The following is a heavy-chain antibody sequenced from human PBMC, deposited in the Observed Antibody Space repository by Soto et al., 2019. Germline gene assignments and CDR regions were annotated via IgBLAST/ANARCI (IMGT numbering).Heavy chain of an antibody. CDR3: ARVARGVPWVRAFDY. Sequence: QVQLQQWGAGLLKPSETLSLTCAVYGGSFSGYYWSWIRQPPGKGLEWIGEINHSGSTNYNPSLKSRVTISVDTSKNQFSVKLSSVTAADTAVYYCARVARGVPWVRAFDYWGQGTLVTVSS. J-gene: IGHJ4*02. D-gene: IGHD3-10*01. CDR1: GGSFSGYY. CDR2: INHSGST. V-gene: IGHV4-34*01.